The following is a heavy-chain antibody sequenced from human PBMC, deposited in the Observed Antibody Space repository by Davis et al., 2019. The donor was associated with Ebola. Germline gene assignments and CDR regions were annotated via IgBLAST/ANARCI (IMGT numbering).Heavy chain of an antibody. J-gene: IGHJ4*02. CDR3: ARLGGISRYYGLGSYFDY. CDR2: IYYSGNT. CDR1: GGSINSNSYY. V-gene: IGHV4-39*01. Sequence: SETLSLTCTVSGGSINSNSYYWGWVRQPPGKGLEWIGSIYYSGNTYYNPSLKSRLTISVDTSKNQFSLRLRSVTATDTAVYFCARLGGISRYYGLGSYFDYWGQGALVTVSS. D-gene: IGHD3-10*01.